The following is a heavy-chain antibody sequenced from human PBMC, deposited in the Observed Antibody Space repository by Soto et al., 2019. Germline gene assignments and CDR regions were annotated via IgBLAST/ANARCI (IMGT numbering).Heavy chain of an antibody. CDR1: GYTFTSYY. CDR3: ARVPVATAMALYYYYGLDV. Sequence: ASVKISCKASGYTFTSYYMHWVRQAPGQGLEWMGIINPSGGSTSYAQKFQGRVTMTGDTSTSTVYMELSSLRSEDTAVYYCARVPVATAMALYYYYGLDVWGQGTTVTVSS. D-gene: IGHD5-18*01. J-gene: IGHJ6*02. CDR2: INPSGGST. V-gene: IGHV1-46*01.